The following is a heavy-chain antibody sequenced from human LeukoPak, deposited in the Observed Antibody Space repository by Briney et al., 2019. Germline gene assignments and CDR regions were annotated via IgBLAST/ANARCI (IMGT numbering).Heavy chain of an antibody. CDR2: ISWNSGSI. CDR3: AKGQDFGVVNQGDWFDP. V-gene: IGHV3-9*01. D-gene: IGHD3-3*01. CDR1: GFTFDDYA. Sequence: GGSLRPSCAASGFTFDDYAMHWVRQAPGKGLEWVSGISWNSGSIGYADSVKGRFTISRDNAKNSLYLQMNSLRAEDTALYYCAKGQDFGVVNQGDWFDPWGQGTLVTVSS. J-gene: IGHJ5*02.